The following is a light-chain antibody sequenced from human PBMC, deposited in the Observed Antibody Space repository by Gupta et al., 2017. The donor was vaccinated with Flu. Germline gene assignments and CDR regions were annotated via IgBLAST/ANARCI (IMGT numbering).Light chain of an antibody. CDR2: AAS. V-gene: IGKV1-39*01. J-gene: IGKJ1*01. Sequence: VGDRVTITCRASQPISNYLNWYQQKPGKAPQSLIYAASNLQSGVPSRFSGSGHGTDFALIISSLQPEDAATYYCQQAYSTPRTFGQGTNVDIK. CDR3: QQAYSTPRT. CDR1: QPISNY.